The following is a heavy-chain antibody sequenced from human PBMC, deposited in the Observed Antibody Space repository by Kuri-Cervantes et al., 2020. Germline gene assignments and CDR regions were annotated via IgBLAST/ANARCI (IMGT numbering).Heavy chain of an antibody. Sequence: SETLSLTCTVSGGSISSYYWNWIRQPPGKGLEWIGYISYSGTTNYNPSLQSRVTMSVETSKNQFFLKLSSVPAADTAVYYCATAGDDSSGYMRFDPWGQGTLVTVSS. J-gene: IGHJ5*02. CDR3: ATAGDDSSGYMRFDP. V-gene: IGHV4-59*13. CDR1: GGSISSYY. D-gene: IGHD3-22*01. CDR2: ISYSGTT.